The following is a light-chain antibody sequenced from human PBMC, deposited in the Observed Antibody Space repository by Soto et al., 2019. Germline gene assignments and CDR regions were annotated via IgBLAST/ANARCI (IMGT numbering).Light chain of an antibody. Sequence: QSVLTQPPSASGTPGQRVTISCSGSSSNIGSKYVYWYQQHPGTAPTLLMYRNNQRPSGVADRFSGSTSGTSASLAISGLRSEDEADYYCAAWDAGVSGPAFGGGTKLTVL. CDR1: SSNIGSKY. V-gene: IGLV1-47*01. CDR2: RNN. J-gene: IGLJ2*01. CDR3: AAWDAGVSGPA.